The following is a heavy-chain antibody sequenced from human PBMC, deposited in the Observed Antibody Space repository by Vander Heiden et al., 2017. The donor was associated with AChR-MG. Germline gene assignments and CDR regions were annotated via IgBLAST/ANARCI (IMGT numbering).Heavy chain of an antibody. CDR2: ISGSGGST. CDR3: AKDPPRFGSGSYYSDY. V-gene: IGHV3-23*01. CDR1: GFTFSSYA. D-gene: IGHD3-10*01. Sequence: EVQLLESGGGLVQPGGSLRLSCAASGFTFSSYAMSWVRQAPGKGLEWVSAISGSGGSTYYADSVKGRFTISRDNSKNTLYLQMNSLRAEDTAVYYCAKDPPRFGSGSYYSDYWGQGTLVTVSS. J-gene: IGHJ4*02.